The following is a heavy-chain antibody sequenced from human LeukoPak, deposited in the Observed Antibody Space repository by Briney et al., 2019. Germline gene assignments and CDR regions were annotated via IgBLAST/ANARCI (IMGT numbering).Heavy chain of an antibody. V-gene: IGHV3-7*01. CDR1: GFTFVNYG. J-gene: IGHJ4*02. CDR3: ARPRGCGSARCNNFDY. CDR2: MSEDGNEI. Sequence: PGGSLRLSCEASGFTFVNYGFHWVRQAPGKGLEWVAKMSEDGNEIFYVDSVKGRFTISRDNTKKSLYLQLNSLRPEDSAVYYCARPRGCGSARCNNFDYRGQGTLVTVSS. D-gene: IGHD2-2*01.